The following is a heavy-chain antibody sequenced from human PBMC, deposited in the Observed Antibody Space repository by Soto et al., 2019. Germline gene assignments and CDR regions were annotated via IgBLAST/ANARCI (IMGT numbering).Heavy chain of an antibody. CDR3: ASGIQLWLRRINNGYSG. Sequence: QVQQVQSGAEVKKPESSVKVSCKAPGGTFSTYAISWVRQAPGQGLEWMGGIIPMFGTANYAQRFQDRVTITADESTNTVYMELSSLRSEDPAVYFCASGIQLWLRRINNGYSGWGQGTLVTVSS. V-gene: IGHV1-69*12. D-gene: IGHD5-18*01. J-gene: IGHJ4*02. CDR1: GGTFSTYA. CDR2: IIPMFGTA.